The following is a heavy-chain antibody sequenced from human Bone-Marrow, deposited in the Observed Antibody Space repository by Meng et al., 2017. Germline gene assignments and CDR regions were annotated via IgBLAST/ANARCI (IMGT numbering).Heavy chain of an antibody. J-gene: IGHJ5*02. D-gene: IGHD2-2*01. CDR3: ARAGSGIVVVLDP. CDR2: IYYSGST. Sequence: QPQLQESGPGLVKPSETLSLTCTVSGGSISSSSYYWGWIRQPQGKGLEWIGSIYYSGSTYYHPSLKSRVTISVDTSKNQFSLKLSSVTAADTAVYYCARAGSGIVVVLDPWGQGTLVTVSS. V-gene: IGHV4-39*07. CDR1: GGSISSSSYY.